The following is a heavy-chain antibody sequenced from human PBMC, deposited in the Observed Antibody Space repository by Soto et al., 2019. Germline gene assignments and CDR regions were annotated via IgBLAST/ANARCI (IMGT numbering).Heavy chain of an antibody. D-gene: IGHD3-22*01. CDR1: RFKFSYYS. V-gene: IGHV3-21*01. CDR2: ISPRSAYI. Sequence: KSGGSLRLSCAASRFKFSYYSMNWVRQAPGKGLEWVSSISPRSAYIHYADAVKGRFIISRDDGKNALILQMNSLRAEDTAVYYCATLIKTYYDDSSGYSQDYWGQGTLVTVSS. CDR3: ATLIKTYYDDSSGYSQDY. J-gene: IGHJ4*02.